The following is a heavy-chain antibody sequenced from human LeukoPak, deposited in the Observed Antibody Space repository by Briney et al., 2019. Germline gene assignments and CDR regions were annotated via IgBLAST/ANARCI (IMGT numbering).Heavy chain of an antibody. CDR3: ARVGSYENSGSLPFDY. V-gene: IGHV3-33*01. CDR2: IWYDGSQK. Sequence: GGSLRLSCAASGFTFNTYGMHWVRRAAGKGLEWVAVIWYDGSQKYYADSVRGRFTISRDNSKNTLYLQINSLTAEDTAVYYCARVGSYENSGSLPFDYWGQGILVTVSS. J-gene: IGHJ4*02. D-gene: IGHD3-22*01. CDR1: GFTFNTYG.